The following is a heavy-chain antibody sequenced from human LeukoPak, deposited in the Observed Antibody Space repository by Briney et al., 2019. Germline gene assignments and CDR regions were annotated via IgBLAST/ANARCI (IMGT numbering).Heavy chain of an antibody. V-gene: IGHV4-34*01. Sequence: PSETLSLTCAVYGGSFSGYYWSWIRQPPGKGLEWIGEINHSGSTNYNPSLKSRVTISVDTSKNQFSLKLSSVTAADTAVYYCARGDSSGYYYVFAADAIDIWGQGTMVTVSS. CDR1: GGSFSGYY. CDR2: INHSGST. J-gene: IGHJ3*02. CDR3: ARGDSSGYYYVFAADAIDI. D-gene: IGHD3-22*01.